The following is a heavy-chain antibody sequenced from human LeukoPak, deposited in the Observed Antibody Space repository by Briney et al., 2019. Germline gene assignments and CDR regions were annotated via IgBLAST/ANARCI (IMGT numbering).Heavy chain of an antibody. J-gene: IGHJ5*02. Sequence: SETLSLTCTVSGGSISSSSYYWGWIRQPPGKGLEWIGYIYYSGSTNYNPSLKSRVTISVDTSKNQFSLKLSSVTAADTAVYYCARLIAAAGTIDPWGQGTLVTVSS. D-gene: IGHD6-13*01. CDR3: ARLIAAAGTIDP. V-gene: IGHV4-61*05. CDR1: GGSISSSSYY. CDR2: IYYSGST.